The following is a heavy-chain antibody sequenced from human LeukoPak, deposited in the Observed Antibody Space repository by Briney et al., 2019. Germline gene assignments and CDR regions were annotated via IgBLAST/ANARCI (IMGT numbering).Heavy chain of an antibody. V-gene: IGHV1-69*06. D-gene: IGHD5/OR15-5a*01. CDR1: GGTFSSYA. J-gene: IGHJ6*04. Sequence: SVKVSCKASGGTFSSYAISWVRQAPGQGLEWMGGIIPIFGTANYAQEFQGRVTITADKSTSTAYMELSSLRSGDTAVYYCARARDGQVFYYYGMDVWGKGTTVTVSS. CDR3: ARARDGQVFYYYGMDV. CDR2: IIPIFGTA.